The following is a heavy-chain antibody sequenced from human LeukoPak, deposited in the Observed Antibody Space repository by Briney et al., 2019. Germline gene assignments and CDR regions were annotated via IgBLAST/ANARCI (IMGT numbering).Heavy chain of an antibody. J-gene: IGHJ4*02. Sequence: PSETLSLTCTVSCGSIRSYYWSWIRQPPGKGLDWIGYIYYSGSTNYNPSLKSRVTISVDTSKNQFSLKLSSVTAADTAVYYCARAGGRGNFGVAILDYWGQGTLVTVSS. CDR2: IYYSGST. CDR3: ARAGGRGNFGVAILDY. CDR1: CGSIRSYY. V-gene: IGHV4-59*01. D-gene: IGHD3-3*01.